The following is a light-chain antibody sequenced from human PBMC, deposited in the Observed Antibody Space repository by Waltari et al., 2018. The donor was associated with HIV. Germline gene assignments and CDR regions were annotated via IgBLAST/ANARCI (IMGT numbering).Light chain of an antibody. CDR3: VAWDDSLRGVL. CDR1: TSHTRSNA. Sequence: SVLTQPPSASGTPGQRVTIPCSGSTSHTRSNAVFWYQPPPGAAPKLLIHRNKQRPSGVPDRFSGSTSGTSASLAISGLRSEDEADYYCVAWDDSLRGVLFGGGTKVAVL. CDR2: RNK. J-gene: IGLJ2*01. V-gene: IGLV1-47*01.